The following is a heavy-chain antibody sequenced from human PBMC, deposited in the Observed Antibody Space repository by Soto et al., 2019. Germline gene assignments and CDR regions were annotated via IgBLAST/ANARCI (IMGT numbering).Heavy chain of an antibody. Sequence: SPTRYLTRDVSGGSISSGGNSWSCIRHAPGKGLEWIGYIYTSVSTYYNPSLKSRVTISVYRSKNQFSLKLSSVTAADTAVYYCARRYSYGSWKYCVELWGQATTV. V-gene: IGHV4-30-2*01. CDR2: IYTSVST. D-gene: IGHD3-10*01. CDR1: GGSISSGGNS. J-gene: IGHJ6*02. CDR3: ARRYSYGSWKYCVEL.